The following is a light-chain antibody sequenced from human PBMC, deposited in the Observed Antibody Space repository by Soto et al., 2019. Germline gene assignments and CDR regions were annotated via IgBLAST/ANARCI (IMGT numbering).Light chain of an antibody. J-gene: IGLJ2*01. CDR2: EVS. CDR1: SSDVGGYNY. V-gene: IGLV2-14*01. Sequence: QSVLTQPASVSGSPGPSITISCTGTSSDVGGYNYVSWYQQHPGKAPKLMIYEVSNRPSGVSNRFSGSKSGNTASLTISGLQAEDEADYYCSSSTSSSTLVFGGGTQLTVL. CDR3: SSSTSSSTLV.